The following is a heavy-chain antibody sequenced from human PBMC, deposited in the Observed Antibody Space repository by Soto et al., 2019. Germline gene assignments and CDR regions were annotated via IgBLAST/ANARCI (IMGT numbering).Heavy chain of an antibody. CDR2: ITLRDRYV. Sequence: GESLKISCQASGDSFNTYWIGWVRQMPGKGLEWMGRITLRDRYVNYSPSFHGLVTMSVYKSTNTAFLQWNSLKASDTALYYCARPLCRDISGSYSSCCAMNVWGRVPTGAVSS. D-gene: IGHD3-3*02. J-gene: IGHJ6*04. CDR1: GDSFNTYW. V-gene: IGHV5-10-1*01. CDR3: ARPLCRDISGSYSSCCAMNV.